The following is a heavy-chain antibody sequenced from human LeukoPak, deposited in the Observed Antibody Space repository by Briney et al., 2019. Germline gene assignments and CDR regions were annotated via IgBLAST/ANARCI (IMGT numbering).Heavy chain of an antibody. CDR1: GYTFTKSDY. CDR2: INPSDGTT. CDR3: ARGPTDMDFDY. V-gene: IGHV1-46*01. J-gene: IGHJ4*02. Sequence: ASVKVSCKASGYTFTKSDYMHWVRQAPGQGPEWMGIINPSDGTTFYAQKFQGRVTMTRDTSTNTVYMELSSLRSEDTAVFYCARGPTDMDFDYWGQGSLVTVSS.